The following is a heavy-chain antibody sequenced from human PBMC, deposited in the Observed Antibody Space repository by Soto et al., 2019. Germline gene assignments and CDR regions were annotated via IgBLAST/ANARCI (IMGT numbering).Heavy chain of an antibody. D-gene: IGHD3-9*01. V-gene: IGHV1-18*01. CDR3: ARVGFIILVINWFDP. CDR1: GYTFTSYG. CDR2: ISDYNGYT. Sequence: ASLKVSCQASGYTFTSYGISWVRQAPGHGLEWMGWISDYNGYTNYAQKLQGAVTMNTYTYTGTVYMELRSLRSDVTAVYYYARVGFIILVINWFDPWGQGTLVTVSS. J-gene: IGHJ5*02.